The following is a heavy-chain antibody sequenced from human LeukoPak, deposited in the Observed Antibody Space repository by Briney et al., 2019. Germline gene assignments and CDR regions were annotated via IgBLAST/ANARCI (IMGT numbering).Heavy chain of an antibody. CDR1: GCTFSSYA. V-gene: IGHV1-69*13. CDR3: ARVGYSGYDLGYFDY. Sequence: SVKVSCKASGCTFSSYAISWVRQAPGQGLEGMGGSIPIFGTANYAQKFQGRVTITADESTSTAYMELSSLRSEDTAVYYCARVGYSGYDLGYFDYWGQGTLVTVSS. D-gene: IGHD5-12*01. CDR2: SIPIFGTA. J-gene: IGHJ4*02.